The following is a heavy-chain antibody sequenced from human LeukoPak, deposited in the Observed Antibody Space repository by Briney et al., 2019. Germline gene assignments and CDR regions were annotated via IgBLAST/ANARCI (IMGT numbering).Heavy chain of an antibody. Sequence: GGSLRLSCAASGFTFSSYAMSWVRQAPGKGLEWVAAIRGSGGSTYYADSVKGRFTISRDNSKNTLYLQMNSLRAEDTAVYYCAKDRALSSDYHYDFWSGCPYFDYWGQGTLVTVSS. CDR2: IRGSGGST. D-gene: IGHD3-3*01. CDR3: AKDRALSSDYHYDFWSGCPYFDY. J-gene: IGHJ4*02. CDR1: GFTFSSYA. V-gene: IGHV3-23*01.